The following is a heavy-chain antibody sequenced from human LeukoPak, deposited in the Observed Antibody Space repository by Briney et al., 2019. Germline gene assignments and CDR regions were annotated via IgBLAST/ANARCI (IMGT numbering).Heavy chain of an antibody. D-gene: IGHD2-15*01. CDR2: ISVYNGNT. CDR3: ARDRRRYCSGGSCPHDAFDI. V-gene: IGHV1-18*01. CDR1: GYTFTSYG. J-gene: IGHJ3*02. Sequence: ASVKVSCKASGYTFTSYGISWVRQAPGQGLEWMGWISVYNGNTNYAQKLQGRVTMTTDTSTSTAYMELRSLRSDDTAVYYCARDRRRYCSGGSCPHDAFDIWGQGTMVTVSS.